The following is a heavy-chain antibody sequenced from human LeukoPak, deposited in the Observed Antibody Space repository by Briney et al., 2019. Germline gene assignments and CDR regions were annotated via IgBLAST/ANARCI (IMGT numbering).Heavy chain of an antibody. CDR2: NYPGESDT. CDR3: ARRPQYCSGGSCYSVYAFDI. J-gene: IGHJ3*02. V-gene: IGHV5-51*01. Sequence: GGALEISWKGSGSHFTSYWIGWGRQVPGKGVEGMGINYPGESDTRYSPSFQGQVTISADKSISTAYLQWSSLKASDTAMYYCARRPQYCSGGSCYSVYAFDIWGQGTMVTVSS. CDR1: GSHFTSYW. D-gene: IGHD2-15*01.